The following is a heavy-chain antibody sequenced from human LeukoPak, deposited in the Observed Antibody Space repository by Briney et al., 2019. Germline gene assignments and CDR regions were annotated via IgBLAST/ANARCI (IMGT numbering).Heavy chain of an antibody. D-gene: IGHD3-22*01. Sequence: GGSLRLSCTTSGFTFGDYAMTWVRQAPGKGLEWVGFIASETYGGTAEYAASVKGRFTISRDDSRSIAYLQMNSLKTEDTAVYYCTRRYNYDSSGYYYVRDAFDIWGQGTMVTVSS. CDR1: GFTFGDYA. V-gene: IGHV3-49*04. CDR3: TRRYNYDSSGYYYVRDAFDI. J-gene: IGHJ3*02. CDR2: IASETYGGTA.